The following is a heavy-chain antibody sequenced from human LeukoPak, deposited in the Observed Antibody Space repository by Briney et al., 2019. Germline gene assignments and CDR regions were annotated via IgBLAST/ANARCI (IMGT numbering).Heavy chain of an antibody. D-gene: IGHD6-19*01. CDR1: GFSFSDNY. CDR3: AGARGAGPGGHFDY. Sequence: PGRSLRLSCAASGFSFSDNYMSWIRQAPGKGLEWVSYISNSGSYTNYPDSVKGRFTISRDNAKNSLYLQMNSLRDEDTAVYYCAGARGAGPGGHFDYWGQGTLVTVSS. CDR2: ISNSGSYT. V-gene: IGHV3-11*05. J-gene: IGHJ4*02.